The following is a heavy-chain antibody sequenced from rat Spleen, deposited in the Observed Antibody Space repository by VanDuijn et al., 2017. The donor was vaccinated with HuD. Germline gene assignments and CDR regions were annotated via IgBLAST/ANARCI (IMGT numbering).Heavy chain of an antibody. CDR2: ISLGGGNT. J-gene: IGHJ3*01. CDR1: GFTFSHFY. V-gene: IGHV5-25*01. CDR3: ARHALMYTTDPFAY. Sequence: EVQLVESGGGVVQPGRSMRLSCAASGFTFSHFYMAWVRQTPTKGLEWVASISLGGGNTYSRDSVRGRFTISRDNAKSTLYLQMDSLRSEDTATYYWARHALMYTTDPFAYWGQGTLVTVSS. D-gene: IGHD1-6*01.